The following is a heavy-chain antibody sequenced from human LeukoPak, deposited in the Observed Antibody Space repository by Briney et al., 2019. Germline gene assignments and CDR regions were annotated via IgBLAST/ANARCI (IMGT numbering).Heavy chain of an antibody. CDR3: ARGVPGDRPPNFDY. V-gene: IGHV1-18*01. CDR1: GYTFTSYG. Sequence: GASVKVSCKASGYTFTSYGISWVRQAPGQGLECMGWISTYNGDTNYAQNLQGRVTMTTDTSTSTAYMELRSLISDDTAVYYCARGVPGDRPPNFDYWGQGTLVTVSS. D-gene: IGHD7-27*01. J-gene: IGHJ4*02. CDR2: ISTYNGDT.